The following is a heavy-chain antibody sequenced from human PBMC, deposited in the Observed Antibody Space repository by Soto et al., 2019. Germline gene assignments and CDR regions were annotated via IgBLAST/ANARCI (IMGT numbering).Heavy chain of an antibody. D-gene: IGHD5-18*01. CDR2: IYHSGST. V-gene: IGHV4-4*02. CDR3: ARLAAMGEFDY. Sequence: PSETLCLTCGVSGDSIGGSEGWSWVRQPPGKGLEWIGDIYHSGSTNYNPSLKSRVIKSVDRSKNQFSLKLSSVTAADTAVYYCARLAAMGEFDYWGQGTLVTVSS. J-gene: IGHJ4*02. CDR1: GDSIGGSEG.